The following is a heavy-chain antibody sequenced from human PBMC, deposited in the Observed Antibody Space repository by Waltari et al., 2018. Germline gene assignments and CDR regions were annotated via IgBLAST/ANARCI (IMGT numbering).Heavy chain of an antibody. CDR3: AREHYDILTGYYFFDY. V-gene: IGHV4-34*01. J-gene: IGHJ4*02. D-gene: IGHD3-9*01. CDR1: GGSFSGYS. CDR2: INHSGST. Sequence: QVQLQQWGAGLLKPSETLSLTCAVYGGSFSGYSWSWIRQPPGKGLEWIGEINHSGSTNYNPSLKSRVTISVDTSKNQFSLKLSSVTAADTAVYYCAREHYDILTGYYFFDYWGQRTLVTVSS.